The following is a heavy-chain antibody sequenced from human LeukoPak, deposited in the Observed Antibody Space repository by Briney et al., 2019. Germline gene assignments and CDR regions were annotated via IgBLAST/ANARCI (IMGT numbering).Heavy chain of an antibody. D-gene: IGHD7-27*01. CDR1: GFTFSNHW. V-gene: IGHV3-7*01. CDR2: IKQDGSEK. Sequence: AGGSLRLSCAASGFTFSNHWMSWVRQAPGKGLEWVANIKQDGSEKYYVDSLKGRFTISRDNAKNSLYLQMDSLRVEDTAVYYCARRWGHFDYWGQGTLVTVSS. J-gene: IGHJ4*02. CDR3: ARRWGHFDY.